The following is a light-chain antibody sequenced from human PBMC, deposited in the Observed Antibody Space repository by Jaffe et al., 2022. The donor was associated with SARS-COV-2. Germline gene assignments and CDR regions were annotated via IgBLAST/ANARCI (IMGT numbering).Light chain of an antibody. CDR2: DDS. V-gene: IGLV3-21*02. Sequence: YVLTQAPSVSVAPGQTAKITCGGNKIGSESVHWYQQKPGQAPVLVVHDDSDRPSGIPERFSGSNSDNTATLTISRVEAGDEADYYCQVWDSRGDQVVFGGGTKLTVL. CDR1: KIGSES. J-gene: IGLJ2*01. CDR3: QVWDSRGDQVV.